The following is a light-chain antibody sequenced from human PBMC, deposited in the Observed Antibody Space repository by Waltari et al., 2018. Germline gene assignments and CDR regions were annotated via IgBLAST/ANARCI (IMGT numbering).Light chain of an antibody. J-gene: IGLJ3*02. CDR1: SLRTSY. Sequence: SSELTQDPAVSVTLGQTVRFTCQGDSLRTSYASWDQLKPGQGPELVIYGKDKRPLGAPDRISGYSSGTTSSLTITGAQAEDEADCYCYSRKGSANQVVFAGGTKVTVL. CDR3: YSRKGSANQVV. V-gene: IGLV3-19*01. CDR2: GKD.